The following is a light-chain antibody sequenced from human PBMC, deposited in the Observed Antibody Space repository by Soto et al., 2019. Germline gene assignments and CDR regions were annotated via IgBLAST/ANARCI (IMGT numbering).Light chain of an antibody. J-gene: IGLJ2*01. V-gene: IGLV2-14*01. Sequence: QSALTQPASVSGPPGQSITISCTGISSDVGGYNYVSWYQQHPGKAPKLLIYELTIRPSGVSNRFSGSKSGNTASLTISGLQAEDEADYYCSSYTNSDVVFGGGTKLTVL. CDR2: ELT. CDR1: SSDVGGYNY. CDR3: SSYTNSDVV.